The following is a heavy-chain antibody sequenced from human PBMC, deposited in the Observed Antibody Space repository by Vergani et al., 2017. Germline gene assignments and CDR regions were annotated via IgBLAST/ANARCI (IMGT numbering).Heavy chain of an antibody. CDR1: GFTFSSYE. Sequence: EMQLVESGGGLVQPGGSLRLSCAASGFTFSSYEMNWVRQPPGKGLEWVSYISSSGSTIYYADSVKGRFTFSRDTAKNSLYLQMNSLRAEDTAVYYCAREAPVTPGDYLDYWGQGTLVTVSS. D-gene: IGHD7-27*01. CDR3: AREAPVTPGDYLDY. V-gene: IGHV3-48*03. J-gene: IGHJ4*02. CDR2: ISSSGSTI.